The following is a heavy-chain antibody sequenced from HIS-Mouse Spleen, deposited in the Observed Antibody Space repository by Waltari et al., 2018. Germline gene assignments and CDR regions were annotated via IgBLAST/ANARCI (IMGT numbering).Heavy chain of an antibody. CDR2: MNPNSGNT. CDR1: GYTFPSYD. D-gene: IGHD4-4*01. J-gene: IGHJ4*02. CDR3: ARGHDYSNYFDY. Sequence: QVQLVQSGAEVTKPGASVKVSCKASGYTFPSYDINWVRPATGQGLEWMGWMNPNSGNTGYAQKFQGRVTMTRNTSISTAYMELSSLRSEDTAVYYCARGHDYSNYFDYWGQGTLVTVSS. V-gene: IGHV1-8*01.